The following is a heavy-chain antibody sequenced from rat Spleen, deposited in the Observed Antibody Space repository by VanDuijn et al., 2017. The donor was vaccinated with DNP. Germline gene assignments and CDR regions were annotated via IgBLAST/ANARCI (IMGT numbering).Heavy chain of an antibody. D-gene: IGHD4-3*01. CDR1: GFTFSAYY. V-gene: IGHV5-22*01. CDR2: IRYDGGIT. Sequence: EVQLVESGGGPVQPGRPLKLSCAASGFTFSAYYMAWVRQAPAKGLEWVAYIRYDGGITYYGDSVKGRFTISRDNAKSTLYLQMNSLRSEDMATYYCVRWNSGHFDYWGQGVMVTVSS. CDR3: VRWNSGHFDY. J-gene: IGHJ2*01.